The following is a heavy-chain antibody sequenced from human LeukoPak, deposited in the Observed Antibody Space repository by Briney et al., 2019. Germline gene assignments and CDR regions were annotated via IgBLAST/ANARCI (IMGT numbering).Heavy chain of an antibody. J-gene: IGHJ4*02. D-gene: IGHD2-2*02. CDR2: IFHTGST. CDR3: ARVSRDCSSTSCYRPIDY. Sequence: SQTLSLTCVVSGDSISSGAYSWSWIRQPPGKCLEWIGYIFHTGSTSYNPSLKSRVTISVDNSKNQCSLKLSSVTAADTAVYYCARVSRDCSSTSCYRPIDYWGQGTLVTVSS. CDR1: GDSISSGAYS. V-gene: IGHV4-30-2*01.